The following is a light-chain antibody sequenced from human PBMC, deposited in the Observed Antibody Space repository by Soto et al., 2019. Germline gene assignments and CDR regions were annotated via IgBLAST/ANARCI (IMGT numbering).Light chain of an antibody. CDR3: QQYGRSPTT. CDR2: SAS. J-gene: IGKJ1*01. Sequence: IVMTQSTSTLSGSAGERATLSCWASQSVSSSYLAWYQQKHGQAPRFLIYSASSRATGIPDRFSGSGYGTDFNLTISRLETEDFAVYYCQQYGRSPTTFGQGTKVDIK. CDR1: QSVSSSY. V-gene: IGKV3-20*01.